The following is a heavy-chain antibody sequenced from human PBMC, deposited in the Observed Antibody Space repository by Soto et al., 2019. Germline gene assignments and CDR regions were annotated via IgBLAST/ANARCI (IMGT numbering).Heavy chain of an antibody. CDR1: GGTFADFI. Sequence: QVQLVQSGAEVKEPGSSVKVSCKASGGTFADFIMNWVRQTPGQGLEWMGGIVPMFGTPTYAEKFKGRVTISATGSTSTAYMELTSLRSEDTAVYYCARNGTYSSSLSQYSGMDVWGQGTMVTVS. CDR2: IVPMFGTP. J-gene: IGHJ6*02. CDR3: ARNGTYSSSLSQYSGMDV. V-gene: IGHV1-69*01. D-gene: IGHD6-6*01.